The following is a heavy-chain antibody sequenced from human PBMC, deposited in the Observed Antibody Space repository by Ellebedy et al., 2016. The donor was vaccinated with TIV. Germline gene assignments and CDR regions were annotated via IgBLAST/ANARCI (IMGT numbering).Heavy chain of an antibody. J-gene: IGHJ5*02. D-gene: IGHD3-22*01. CDR3: ARVEDSSGYYYDPTPLGSWFDP. CDR2: INPNSGGT. Sequence: AASVKVSCKASGYTFSSYGIGWVRQAPGQGLEWMGWINPNSGGTNYAQKFQGWVTMTRDTSISTAYMELSRLRSDDTAVYYCARVEDSSGYYYDPTPLGSWFDPWGQGTLVTVSS. CDR1: GYTFSSYG. V-gene: IGHV1-2*04.